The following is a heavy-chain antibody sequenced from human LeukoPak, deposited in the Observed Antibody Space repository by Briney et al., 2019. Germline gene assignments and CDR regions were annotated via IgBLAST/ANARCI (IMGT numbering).Heavy chain of an antibody. V-gene: IGHV1-69*05. Sequence: SAVNVSCKTSGGTFNNSAISWVRQAPGQGLEWLGGIMPPFGTAGYAQKFQGRVTITKDESTRTVYLELTSLTSDDTAVYYCARDVHGDYGSGWFDPWGQGTLVSVSS. CDR2: IMPPFGTA. J-gene: IGHJ5*02. CDR1: GGTFNNSA. CDR3: ARDVHGDYGSGWFDP. D-gene: IGHD4-17*01.